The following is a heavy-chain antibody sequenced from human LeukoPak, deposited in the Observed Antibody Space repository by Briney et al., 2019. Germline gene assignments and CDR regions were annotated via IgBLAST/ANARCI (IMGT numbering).Heavy chain of an antibody. CDR1: GYSFTSYW. Sequence: GESLKISCKGSGYSFTSYWIGWVRQMPGKGLEWMGIIYPGDSDTRYSPSFQGQVTISADKSISTDYLQWSSLKPSDPAMYYCARLSLPEICGVVNTWGQGTLVTVSS. D-gene: IGHD3-3*01. J-gene: IGHJ4*02. CDR2: IYPGDSDT. CDR3: ARLSLPEICGVVNT. V-gene: IGHV5-51*01.